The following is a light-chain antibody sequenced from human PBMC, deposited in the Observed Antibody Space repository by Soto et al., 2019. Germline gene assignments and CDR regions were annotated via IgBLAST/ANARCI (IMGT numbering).Light chain of an antibody. V-gene: IGLV2-14*01. CDR2: EVS. CDR1: SSDVGGYNY. CDR3: SSYSNGNTLV. Sequence: QSALTQPASVSGSPGQSITISCTGTSSDVGGYNYVSWYQQHPGKAPKLMIYEVSNRPSGVSNRFSGSKSGNTASLTISGLQAEDEADYYCSSYSNGNTLVFGTGTKLTVL. J-gene: IGLJ1*01.